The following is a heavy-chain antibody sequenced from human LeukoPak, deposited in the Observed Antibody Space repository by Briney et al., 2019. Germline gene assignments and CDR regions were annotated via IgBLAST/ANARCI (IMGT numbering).Heavy chain of an antibody. D-gene: IGHD3-10*01. V-gene: IGHV3-13*04. J-gene: IGHJ6*02. CDR1: GFTFSSYD. Sequence: LSGGSLRLSCAASGFTFSSYDMHWVRQATGKGLEWVSVIGTSGDTYYAGSVKGRFTSSRDNAKNSLYLQMNSLRDEDTAVYYCARDITMVRGLIGYYYGMDVWGQGTTVTVSS. CDR3: ARDITMVRGLIGYYYGMDV. CDR2: IGTSGDT.